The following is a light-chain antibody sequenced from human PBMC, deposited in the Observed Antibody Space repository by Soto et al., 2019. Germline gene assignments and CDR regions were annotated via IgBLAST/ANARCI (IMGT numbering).Light chain of an antibody. CDR2: GAS. CDR1: QSVSTY. CDR3: QQYNNWPSPIT. Sequence: EFVLTQSPGTMSLSPCNRATLSCRTSQSVSTYLAWYQQKPGQAPRLLIYGASTRATGIPARFSGSGSGTEFTLTISSLQSEDFAVYYCQQYNNWPSPITFGQGTRLEIK. V-gene: IGKV3-15*01. J-gene: IGKJ5*01.